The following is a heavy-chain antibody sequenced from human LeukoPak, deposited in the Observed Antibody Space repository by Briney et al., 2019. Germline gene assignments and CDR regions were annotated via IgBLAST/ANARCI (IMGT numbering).Heavy chain of an antibody. CDR1: GGSFSGYY. CDR3: ARRYRYYYGSGSSPSNWFDP. J-gene: IGHJ5*02. V-gene: IGHV4-34*01. D-gene: IGHD3-10*01. CDR2: INHSGST. Sequence: SETLSLTCAVYGGSFSGYYWSWIRQPPGKGLEWIGEINHSGSTNYNPSLKSRVTISVDTSKNQFSLKLSSVTAADTAVYYCARRYRYYYGSGSSPSNWFDPWGQGTLVTVSS.